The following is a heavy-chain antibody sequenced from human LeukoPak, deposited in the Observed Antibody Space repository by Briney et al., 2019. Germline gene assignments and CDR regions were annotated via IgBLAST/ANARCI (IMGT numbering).Heavy chain of an antibody. J-gene: IGHJ6*02. Sequence: ASVKVSCKASGYTFTTYGISWVRQAPGQGLEWMGIINPSGGSTSYAQKFQGRVTMTRDTSTSTVYMELSSLRSEDTAVYYCARDSATVVTPGYYGMDVWGQGTTVTVSS. D-gene: IGHD4-23*01. CDR3: ARDSATVVTPGYYGMDV. V-gene: IGHV1-46*01. CDR2: INPSGGST. CDR1: GYTFTTYG.